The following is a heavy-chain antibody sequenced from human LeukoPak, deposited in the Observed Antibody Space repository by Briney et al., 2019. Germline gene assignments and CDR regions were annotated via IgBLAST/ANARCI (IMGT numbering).Heavy chain of an antibody. J-gene: IGHJ3*02. CDR2: IYDSGST. CDR3: ARSRYCSGGNFYSGTDAFDI. CDR1: GGSIRSSYYY. D-gene: IGHD2-15*01. Sequence: SETLSLTCTVSGGSIRSSYYYWGWIRQPPGKGLEWIGSIYDSGSTYYNPSLKSRVTISVDTSKNQFSLKLNSVTAADTAVYYCARSRYCSGGNFYSGTDAFDIWGQGTMVTVSS. V-gene: IGHV4-39*01.